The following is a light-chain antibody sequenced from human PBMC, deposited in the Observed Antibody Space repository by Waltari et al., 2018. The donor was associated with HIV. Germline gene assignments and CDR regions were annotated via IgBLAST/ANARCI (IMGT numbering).Light chain of an antibody. CDR3: QQYGDSPR. Sequence: EIVLTQSPGTLSLSPGERATLSCRASQSISSSYLAWYQQKPGQAPRLLLYGASSRATGIPDTFSGSGSGTDFTLTISRLEPEDFAVYYCQQYGDSPRFGPGTRVD. CDR2: GAS. J-gene: IGKJ3*01. V-gene: IGKV3-20*01. CDR1: QSISSSY.